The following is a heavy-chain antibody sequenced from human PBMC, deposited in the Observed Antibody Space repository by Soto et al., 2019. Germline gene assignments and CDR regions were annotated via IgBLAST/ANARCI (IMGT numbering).Heavy chain of an antibody. Sequence: QPGGSLRLSCSASGFTFSNYAMHWVRQAPGKGLEYVSAISTNGGSTYSTDSVKGRFTISRDNSKNTLYLQMISLRTDDTAVYYCVKTRVADPGLMGYYFGMDVWGQGTTVTVSS. CDR3: VKTRVADPGLMGYYFGMDV. V-gene: IGHV3-64D*06. CDR2: ISTNGGST. D-gene: IGHD3-16*01. CDR1: GFTFSNYA. J-gene: IGHJ6*02.